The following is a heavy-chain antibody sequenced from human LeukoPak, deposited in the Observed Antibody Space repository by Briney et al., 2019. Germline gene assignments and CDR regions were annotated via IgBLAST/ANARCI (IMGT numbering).Heavy chain of an antibody. CDR2: ISGSGGST. Sequence: GGSLRLSCAASGFTFSSYAMSWVRQAPGKGLEWVSAISGSGGSTYYADSVKGRFTISRDNFKNTLYLQMNSLRAEDTAVYYCAKALLLWFGELSLAAFDIWGQGTMVTVSS. CDR1: GFTFSSYA. D-gene: IGHD3-10*01. V-gene: IGHV3-23*01. CDR3: AKALLLWFGELSLAAFDI. J-gene: IGHJ3*02.